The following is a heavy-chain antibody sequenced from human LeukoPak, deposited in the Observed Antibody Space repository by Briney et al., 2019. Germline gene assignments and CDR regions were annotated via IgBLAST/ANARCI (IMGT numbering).Heavy chain of an antibody. V-gene: IGHV3-23*01. Sequence: GGSLRLSCAASGFTFSSYAMSWVRRAPGKGLEWVSAISGSGGSTYYADSVKGRFTISRDNSKNTLYLQMNSLRAEDTAVYYCAKGDRSDSSGYNDYWGQGTLVTVSS. CDR1: GFTFSSYA. J-gene: IGHJ4*02. CDR3: AKGDRSDSSGYNDY. D-gene: IGHD3-22*01. CDR2: ISGSGGST.